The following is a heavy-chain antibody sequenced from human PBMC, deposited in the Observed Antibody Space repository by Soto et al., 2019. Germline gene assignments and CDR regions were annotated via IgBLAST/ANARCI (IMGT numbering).Heavy chain of an antibody. V-gene: IGHV1-18*01. J-gene: IGHJ4*02. CDR1: GYTFTSYG. Sequence: QVQLVQSGAEVKKPGASVKVSCKTSGYTFTSYGISWVRQAPGQGLEWMGWISGYNGNTNYAQKLQGRVTMTTDTSTNTAYMELRSLRSDDTAVYYCARTLPHKQSFDYWGQGSLVTVSS. CDR3: ARTLPHKQSFDY. CDR2: ISGYNGNT.